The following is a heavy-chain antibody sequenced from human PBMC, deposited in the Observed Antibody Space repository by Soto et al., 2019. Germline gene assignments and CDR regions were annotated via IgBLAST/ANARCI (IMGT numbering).Heavy chain of an antibody. CDR2: ISWNSGSI. V-gene: IGHV3-9*01. D-gene: IGHD3-9*01. J-gene: IGHJ4*02. CDR1: GFTFDDYA. Sequence: LRLSCAASGFTFDDYAMHWVRQAPGKGLEWVSGISWNSGSIGYADSVKGRFTISRDNSKNTVYLQMDSLRAEDTAMYFCARDVGLDSDDFFAYWGQGTQVTVSS. CDR3: ARDVGLDSDDFFAY.